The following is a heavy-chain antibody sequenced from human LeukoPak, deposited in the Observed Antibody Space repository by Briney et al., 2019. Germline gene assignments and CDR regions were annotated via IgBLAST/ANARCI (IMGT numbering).Heavy chain of an antibody. D-gene: IGHD1-7*01. CDR1: GYSFTSYW. CDR3: ARSSGTTSLYYGMDV. CDR2: IYPGDFDT. J-gene: IGHJ6*02. Sequence: KPGESLKISCKGSGYSFTSYWIGWVRQMPGKGLEWMGIIYPGDFDTRYSPSFQGRVTISADKSITTAYLQWSSLKASDTAIYYCARSSGTTSLYYGMDVWGQGTTVTVSS. V-gene: IGHV5-51*01.